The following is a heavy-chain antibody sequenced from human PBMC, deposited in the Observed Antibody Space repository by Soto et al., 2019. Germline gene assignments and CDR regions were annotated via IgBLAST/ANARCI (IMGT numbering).Heavy chain of an antibody. CDR2: INFTGNT. D-gene: IGHD6-25*01. CDR3: AGQTFTIAAASYGRSNWFDP. Sequence: KSSETLSLTCSASGGSITSSSHFWGWVRQPPGKGLEWIGTINFTGNTYYTPSLKSRLTMSIDTSKNEFSLRLNSVTAADTAVYYCAGQTFTIAAASYGRSNWFDPWGPGTLVTVSS. J-gene: IGHJ5*02. V-gene: IGHV4-39*01. CDR1: GGSITSSSHF.